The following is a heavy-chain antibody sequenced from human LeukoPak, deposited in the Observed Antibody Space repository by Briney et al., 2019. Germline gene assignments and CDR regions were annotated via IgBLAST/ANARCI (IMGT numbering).Heavy chain of an antibody. CDR2: IHYDGSNK. Sequence: GGSLRLSCAASGFTFSDYGMHWVRQAPGKGLEWVTFIHYDGSNKYYADSVKGRFTISRDNAKNSLYLQMNSLRVEDTAVYYCARDGTPNYGSGWVYMDVWGEGTTVTISS. D-gene: IGHD6-25*01. CDR3: ARDGTPNYGSGWVYMDV. V-gene: IGHV3-30*02. J-gene: IGHJ6*03. CDR1: GFTFSDYG.